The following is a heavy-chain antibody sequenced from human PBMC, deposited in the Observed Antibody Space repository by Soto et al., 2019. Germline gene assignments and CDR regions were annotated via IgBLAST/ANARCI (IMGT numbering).Heavy chain of an antibody. V-gene: IGHV3-23*01. J-gene: IGHJ3*01. CDR2: IGANGGGT. D-gene: IGHD4-17*01. Sequence: EVQLLEPGGGLVQPGGSLRLSCAASGFTFSSFFMSWVRQAPGKGLDWVSGIGANGGGTYYADSVKGRFIISRDNSKKTLHLQMNSLRAEDPAVYYCASDPNGDYLGAFDFWGQKTMVTVSS. CDR1: GFTFSSFF. CDR3: ASDPNGDYLGAFDF.